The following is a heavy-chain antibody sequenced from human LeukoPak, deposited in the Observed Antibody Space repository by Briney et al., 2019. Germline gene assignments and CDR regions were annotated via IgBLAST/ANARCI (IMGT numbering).Heavy chain of an antibody. J-gene: IGHJ4*02. CDR1: GFTFSSYG. CDR3: AKAGGGYCSSTSCYLYY. D-gene: IGHD2-2*01. Sequence: GGSLRLSCAASGFTFSSYGMHWVRQAPGKGLEWVAVISYDGSNKYYADSVKGRFTISRDNSKNTLYLQMNSLRAEDTAVYYCAKAGGGYCSSTSCYLYYWGQGTLVTVSS. CDR2: ISYDGSNK. V-gene: IGHV3-30*18.